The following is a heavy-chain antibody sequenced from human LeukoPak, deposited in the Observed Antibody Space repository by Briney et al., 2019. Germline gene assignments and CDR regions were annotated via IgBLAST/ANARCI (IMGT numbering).Heavy chain of an antibody. V-gene: IGHV3-11*01. CDR3: ARGRGYSGYVYFDY. CDR2: ISSSGSTI. J-gene: IGHJ4*02. D-gene: IGHD5-12*01. Sequence: GGSLRLSCAASGFTFSDYYTSWIRQAPGKGLEWVSYISSSGSTIYYADSVKGRFTFSRDNAKNSMYLQMNSLRAEDTAVYYCARGRGYSGYVYFDYWGQGTLVTVSS. CDR1: GFTFSDYY.